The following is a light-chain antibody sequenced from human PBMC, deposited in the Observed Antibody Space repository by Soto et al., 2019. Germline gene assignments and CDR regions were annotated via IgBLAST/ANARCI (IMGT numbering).Light chain of an antibody. Sequence: QSVLTQAPSVSAPPGQKVTISCSGSDSNIGSNFVSWYQRLPETAPKLLIFGNRNRPSGIPDRFSASKSVASATLAITGLQPGDEATYYCGAWDSGLYAWVFGGGTKLTVL. CDR3: GAWDSGLYAWV. CDR2: GNR. V-gene: IGLV1-51*01. J-gene: IGLJ3*02. CDR1: DSNIGSNF.